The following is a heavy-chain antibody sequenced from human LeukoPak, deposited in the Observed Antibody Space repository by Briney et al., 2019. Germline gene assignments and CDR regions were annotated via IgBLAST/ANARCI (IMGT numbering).Heavy chain of an antibody. CDR2: ISGSGGST. Sequence: GGSLRLSCAASGFTFSSYAMSWVRQAPGKGLEWVSAISGSGGSTYYADSVKGRFTISRDNSKNSLYLQMNSLRAEDTAVYYCARAPPYNWRFDYWGQGTLVTVSS. D-gene: IGHD1-1*01. V-gene: IGHV3-23*01. J-gene: IGHJ4*02. CDR3: ARAPPYNWRFDY. CDR1: GFTFSSYA.